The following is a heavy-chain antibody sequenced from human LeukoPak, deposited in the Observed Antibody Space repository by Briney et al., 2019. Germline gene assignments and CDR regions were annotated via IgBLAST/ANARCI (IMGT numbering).Heavy chain of an antibody. Sequence: ASVKVSCKASGYTFTSYYMHWVRQAPGQGLEWMGGIIPIFGTANYAQKIQGRVTITTDESTSTAYMELSSLRSEDTAVYYCARGIFGNGDYYYMDVWGKGTTVTVSS. V-gene: IGHV1-69*05. CDR3: ARGIFGNGDYYYMDV. D-gene: IGHD3-3*01. CDR2: IIPIFGTA. J-gene: IGHJ6*03. CDR1: GYTFTSYY.